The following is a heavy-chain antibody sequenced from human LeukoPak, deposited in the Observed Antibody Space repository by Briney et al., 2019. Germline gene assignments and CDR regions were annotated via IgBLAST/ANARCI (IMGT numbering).Heavy chain of an antibody. D-gene: IGHD3-10*01. CDR3: ARELYYGSGSRHNWFDP. V-gene: IGHV1-69*01. CDR2: IIPIFGTA. Sequence: SVKVSCKASGGTFNSYAISWVRQAPGQGLEWMGGIIPIFGTANYAQKFQGRVTITADESTSTAYMELSSLRSEDTAVYYCARELYYGSGSRHNWFDPWGQGTLVTVSS. J-gene: IGHJ5*02. CDR1: GGTFNSYA.